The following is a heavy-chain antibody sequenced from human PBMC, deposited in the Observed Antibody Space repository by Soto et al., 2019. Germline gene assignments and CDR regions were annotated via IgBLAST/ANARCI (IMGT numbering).Heavy chain of an antibody. V-gene: IGHV4-4*02. CDR1: GGSISSVHW. Sequence: SETLSLTCTASGGSISSVHWWSWVRQPPGKGLEWIGEIYHSGSSNYNPSLKSRVTISVDKSKNQFSLKLSSVIAADTAMYYCARKGYYDSSAYSFDSWGQGTLVTVSS. J-gene: IGHJ4*02. CDR3: ARKGYYDSSAYSFDS. D-gene: IGHD3-22*01. CDR2: IYHSGSS.